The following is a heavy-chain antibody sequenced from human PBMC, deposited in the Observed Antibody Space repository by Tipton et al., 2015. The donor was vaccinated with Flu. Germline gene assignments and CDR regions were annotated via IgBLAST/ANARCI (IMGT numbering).Heavy chain of an antibody. CDR1: GFTFSSYA. V-gene: IGHV3-23*01. CDR2: ISGSGGST. J-gene: IGHJ4*02. Sequence: SLRLSCAASGFTFSSYAMSWVRQAPGKGLEWVSAISGSGGSTYYADSVKGRFTISRDNSKNTLYLQMNSLRAEDTAVYYCAKDPQYCSGGSCYPGLFDYWGQGTLVTVSS. D-gene: IGHD2-15*01. CDR3: AKDPQYCSGGSCYPGLFDY.